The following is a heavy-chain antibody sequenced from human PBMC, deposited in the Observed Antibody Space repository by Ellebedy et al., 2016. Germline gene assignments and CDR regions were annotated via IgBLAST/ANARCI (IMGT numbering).Heavy chain of an antibody. Sequence: GSLRLXCTVSGGSISSYYWSWIRQPPGTGLEWIGYIYYSGSTNYNPSLKSRVTISVDTSKNQFSLKLSSVTAADTAVYYCARVPDYGDYAGAFDIWGQGTMVTVSS. J-gene: IGHJ3*02. CDR2: IYYSGST. CDR3: ARVPDYGDYAGAFDI. D-gene: IGHD4-17*01. V-gene: IGHV4-59*01. CDR1: GGSISSYY.